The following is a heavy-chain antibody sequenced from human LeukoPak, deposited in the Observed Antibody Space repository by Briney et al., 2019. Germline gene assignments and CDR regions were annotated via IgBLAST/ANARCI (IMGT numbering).Heavy chain of an antibody. CDR1: GGSISSYY. Sequence: SETPSLTCTVSGGSISSYYWSWIRQPPGKGLEWIEYISYSGSTKYNPSLKSRVTISVDSSQNQFSLKLSSVTAADTAVYYCARGAPFLTGSNTLFNFDFWGQGTLVTVSS. CDR2: ISYSGST. CDR3: ARGAPFLTGSNTLFNFDF. J-gene: IGHJ4*02. V-gene: IGHV4-59*01. D-gene: IGHD3-9*01.